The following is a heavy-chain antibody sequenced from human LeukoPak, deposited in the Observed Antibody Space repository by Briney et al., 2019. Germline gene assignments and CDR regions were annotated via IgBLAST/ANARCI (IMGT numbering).Heavy chain of an antibody. J-gene: IGHJ3*02. CDR2: IYPGDSET. D-gene: IGHD1-26*01. CDR3: ARGSGSNGWAAFDI. V-gene: IGHV5-51*01. CDR1: GYSFTRNW. Sequence: GESLKISCKGSGYSFTRNWIGWVRQMPGKGLEWMGIIYPGDSETRYSPSFQGHVTISGDKSISTANLQWSSLKASDTAMYYCARGSGSNGWAAFDIWGQGTMVTVSP.